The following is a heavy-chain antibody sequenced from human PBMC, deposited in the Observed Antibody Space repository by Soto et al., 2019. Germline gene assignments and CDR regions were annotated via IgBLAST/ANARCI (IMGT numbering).Heavy chain of an antibody. CDR2: MNPNSGRT. J-gene: IGHJ4*02. D-gene: IGHD6-19*01. Sequence: QVQLVQSGAEVRKPGASVKVSCKTSGYTFTDYDINWVRQAPGQGLEWVGRMNPNSGRTDYAQKLEGRVTMTRDISKSTTHMELSSLGYDDTAVYFCSTWGRNGWYTGFFWGQGTLVTVSS. CDR1: GYTFTDYD. V-gene: IGHV1-8*02. CDR3: STWGRNGWYTGFF.